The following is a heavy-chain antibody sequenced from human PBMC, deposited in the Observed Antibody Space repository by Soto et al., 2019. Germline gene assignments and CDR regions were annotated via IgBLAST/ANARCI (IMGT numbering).Heavy chain of an antibody. CDR3: AKAVGGHSSSPEWGAFDI. V-gene: IGHV3-30*18. CDR2: ISYDGSNK. J-gene: IGHJ3*02. CDR1: GFTFSSYG. Sequence: GGSLRLSCAASGFTFSSYGMHWVRQAPGKGLEWVAVISYDGSNKYYADSVKGRFTISRDNSKNTLYLQMNSLRAEDTAVYYCAKAVGGHSSSPEWGAFDIWGQGTMVTVSS. D-gene: IGHD6-6*01.